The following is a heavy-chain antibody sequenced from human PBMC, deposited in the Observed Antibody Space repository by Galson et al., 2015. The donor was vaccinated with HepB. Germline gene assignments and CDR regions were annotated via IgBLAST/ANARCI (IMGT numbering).Heavy chain of an antibody. V-gene: IGHV1-18*01. CDR2: ISAYNGNT. CDR1: GYTFTSYG. D-gene: IGHD6-19*01. Sequence: SVKVSCKASGYTFTSYGISWVRQAPGQGLEWMGWISAYNGNTNYAQKLQGRVTMTTDTSTSTAYMELRSLRSDDTAVYYCARIGDEAVAGTGDWFDPWGQGTLVTVSS. CDR3: ARIGDEAVAGTGDWFDP. J-gene: IGHJ5*02.